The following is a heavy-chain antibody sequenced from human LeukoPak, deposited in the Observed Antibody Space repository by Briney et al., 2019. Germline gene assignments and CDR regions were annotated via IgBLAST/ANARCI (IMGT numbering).Heavy chain of an antibody. Sequence: ASVKVSCKVSGYTLTELSMHWVRQAPGKGLEWMGGFGPEDGETIYAQKFQGRVTMTEDTSTNTAYMELSSLRSEDTAVYYCATVPYYYGSGSYSNGEYYFDYWGQGTLVTVSS. CDR2: FGPEDGET. J-gene: IGHJ4*02. V-gene: IGHV1-24*01. CDR3: ATVPYYYGSGSYSNGEYYFDY. D-gene: IGHD3-10*01. CDR1: GYTLTELS.